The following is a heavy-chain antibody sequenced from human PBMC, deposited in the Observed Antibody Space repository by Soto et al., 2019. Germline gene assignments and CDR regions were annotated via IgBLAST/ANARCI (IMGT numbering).Heavy chain of an antibody. V-gene: IGHV1-69*06. J-gene: IGHJ6*02. CDR2: IIPIFGTA. CDR1: RGTFSSYA. Sequence: SVKVSCKASRGTFSSYAISWVRQAPVQGLEWMGGIIPIFGTANYAQKFQGRVTITADKSTSTAYMELSSLRSEDTAVYYCAAIRITIFGVVKWKDYYYYGMDVWGQGTTVTVSS. D-gene: IGHD3-3*01. CDR3: AAIRITIFGVVKWKDYYYYGMDV.